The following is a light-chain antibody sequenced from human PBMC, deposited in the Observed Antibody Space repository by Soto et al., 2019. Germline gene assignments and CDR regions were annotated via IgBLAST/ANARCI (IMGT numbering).Light chain of an antibody. CDR2: RNK. J-gene: IGLJ1*01. CDR1: SSNIGSNY. Sequence: QSVLTQPPSASGTPGQRVTISCSGSSSNIGSNYVYWYQQLPGTAPKLLIYRNKQRPSGVPDRFSGSKSGTSASLAISGLRSEDEADYYCAAWDDSVSAGVFGTGIKVTVL. CDR3: AAWDDSVSAGV. V-gene: IGLV1-47*01.